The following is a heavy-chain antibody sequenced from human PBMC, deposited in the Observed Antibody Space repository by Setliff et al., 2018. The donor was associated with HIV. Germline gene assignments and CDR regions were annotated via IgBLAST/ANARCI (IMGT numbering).Heavy chain of an antibody. Sequence: ASVKVSCKASGYTFTDYYIHWVRQAPGQGLEWMGRINPNSGGTNYAQKFQGRVTMTRDRSISTAYMELSRLRSDDTAVYYCATKVYCTNGVCLDAFDLWGQGTMVTVSS. CDR1: GYTFTDYY. J-gene: IGHJ3*01. D-gene: IGHD2-8*01. V-gene: IGHV1-2*06. CDR2: INPNSGGT. CDR3: ATKVYCTNGVCLDAFDL.